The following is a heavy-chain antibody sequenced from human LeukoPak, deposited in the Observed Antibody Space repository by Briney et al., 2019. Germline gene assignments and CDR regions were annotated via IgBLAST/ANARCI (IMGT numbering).Heavy chain of an antibody. J-gene: IGHJ6*03. Sequence: SETLSLTCTVSGGSISSSSYYWSWIRQPPGKGLEWIGEINHSGSTNYNPSLKSRVTISVDTSKNQFSLKLSSVTAADTAVYYCARHPRFYYGGGYPNRSVYYYYYMDVWGKGTTVTISS. CDR1: GGSISSSSYY. CDR3: ARHPRFYYGGGYPNRSVYYYYYMDV. D-gene: IGHD3-10*01. CDR2: INHSGST. V-gene: IGHV4-39*01.